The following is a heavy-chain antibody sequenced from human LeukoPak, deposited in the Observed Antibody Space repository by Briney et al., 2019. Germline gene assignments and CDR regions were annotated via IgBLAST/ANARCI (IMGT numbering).Heavy chain of an antibody. V-gene: IGHV3-48*03. D-gene: IGHD3-10*01. Sequence: GGSLRLTCAASGFTFSSFEMSWVRHAPGKGLEWISYIDSYGTTKYYAVSVQSRFTISRDNAKNSLYLQMNSLRADDTALYYCARDDLIRGVFFDFWGQGILVTVSS. CDR1: GFTFSSFE. CDR3: ARDDLIRGVFFDF. J-gene: IGHJ4*02. CDR2: IDSYGTTK.